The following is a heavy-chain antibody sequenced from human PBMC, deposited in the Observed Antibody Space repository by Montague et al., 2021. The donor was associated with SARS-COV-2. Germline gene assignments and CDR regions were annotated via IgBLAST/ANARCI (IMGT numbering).Heavy chain of an antibody. Sequence: SETLSLTCAVYGGSFRVYYWRWLRQSPRSGLEWIAEINHSGTANYNPSLKSRVSISVDTSKNQFTLKLTSVTAADTAVYYCAGGLDPWGQGTLVTVSS. CDR3: AGGLDP. J-gene: IGHJ5*02. CDR2: INHSGTA. V-gene: IGHV4-34*01. CDR1: GGSFRVYY.